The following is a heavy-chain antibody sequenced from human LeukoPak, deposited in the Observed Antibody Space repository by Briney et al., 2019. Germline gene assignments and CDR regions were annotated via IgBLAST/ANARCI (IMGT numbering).Heavy chain of an antibody. J-gene: IGHJ4*02. CDR1: GYTFSGTGWY. Sequence: DSVKVSCKASGYTFSGTGWYLYWLRQAPGQGLECMGWIYPYTGATHYAQKFQGRVAMTRDTSISTAYMELSRLRPDDTAVYYWARGGPAQKVDFDYWGQGTLVTVSS. CDR2: IYPYTGAT. CDR3: ARGGPAQKVDFDY. V-gene: IGHV1-2*02.